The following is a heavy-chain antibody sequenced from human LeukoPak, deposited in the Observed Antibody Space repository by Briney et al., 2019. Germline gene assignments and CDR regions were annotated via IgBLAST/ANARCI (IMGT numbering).Heavy chain of an antibody. Sequence: PSETLSLTCTVSGGSIRSYYWSWIRQPPGKGLEWIGYIYYSGSTNYNPSLKSRVTISVDTSKNQFSLKLSSVTAADMAVYYCARGPPPLRDYYASGSLPRWFDPWGQGTLVTVSS. CDR2: IYYSGST. CDR3: ARGPPPLRDYYASGSLPRWFDP. CDR1: GGSIRSYY. D-gene: IGHD3-10*01. V-gene: IGHV4-59*01. J-gene: IGHJ5*02.